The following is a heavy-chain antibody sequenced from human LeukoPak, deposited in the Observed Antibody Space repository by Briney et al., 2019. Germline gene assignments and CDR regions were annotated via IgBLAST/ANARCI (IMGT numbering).Heavy chain of an antibody. V-gene: IGHV4-34*01. Sequence: PSETLSLTCAVYGGSFSGYYWSWIRQPPGKGLEWIGEINHSGSTNYNPSLKSRVTISVDTSKNQFSLKLSSATAADTAVYYCAKSIAARRAGYYFDYWGQGTLVTVSS. CDR3: AKSIAARRAGYYFDY. CDR1: GGSFSGYY. D-gene: IGHD6-6*01. J-gene: IGHJ4*02. CDR2: INHSGST.